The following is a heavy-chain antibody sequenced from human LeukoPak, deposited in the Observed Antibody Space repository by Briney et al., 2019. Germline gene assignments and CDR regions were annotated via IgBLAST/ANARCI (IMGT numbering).Heavy chain of an antibody. Sequence: PSETLSLTCIVSGGSMSSYYWSWIRQPPGKGLEWIGYVSYSGSTNYNPSLKSRVTISVDTSKTQFSLKLSSVTAADTAVYDCARNVGGLRGFEYWGQGTLVTVSS. D-gene: IGHD3-10*01. J-gene: IGHJ4*02. V-gene: IGHV4-59*01. CDR2: VSYSGST. CDR1: GGSMSSYY. CDR3: ARNVGGLRGFEY.